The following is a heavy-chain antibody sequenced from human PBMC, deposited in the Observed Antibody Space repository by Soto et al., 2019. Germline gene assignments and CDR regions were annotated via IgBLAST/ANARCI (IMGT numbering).Heavy chain of an antibody. CDR2: IYSSGST. CDR1: GGSISSYY. CDR3: ARERLGVVGI. V-gene: IGHV4-59*01. Sequence: QVQLQESGPGLVKPSETLSLTCTVSGGSISSYYWRWIRQPPGKGLEWIGYIYSSGSTNYNPSLKSRVTISVDTSKNQFSLKLSSVTAADTAVYYCARERLGVVGIWGQGTMVTVSS. J-gene: IGHJ3*02. D-gene: IGHD2-15*01.